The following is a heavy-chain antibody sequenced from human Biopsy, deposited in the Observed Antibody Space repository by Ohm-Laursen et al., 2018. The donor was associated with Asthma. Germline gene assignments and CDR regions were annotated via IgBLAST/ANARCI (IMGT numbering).Heavy chain of an antibody. D-gene: IGHD2-2*01. Sequence: AASVKVSCKSLGGTFNTYVIGWVRQAPGQGLEWMGGINSVFGTTTYPQKFQDRVTITAGDSTSTVYMELSSLRSEDTAVYYCARKAGSCISRTCYSLDFWGQGTLVTVSS. J-gene: IGHJ4*02. CDR3: ARKAGSCISRTCYSLDF. V-gene: IGHV1-69*13. CDR2: INSVFGTT. CDR1: GGTFNTYV.